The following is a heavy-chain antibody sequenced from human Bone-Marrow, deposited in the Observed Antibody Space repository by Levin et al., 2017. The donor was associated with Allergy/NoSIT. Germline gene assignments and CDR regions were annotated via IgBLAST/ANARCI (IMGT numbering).Heavy chain of an antibody. CDR1: GGSISSSSFY. V-gene: IGHV4-39*07. J-gene: IGHJ4*02. Sequence: SETLSLICTVSGGSISSSSFYWGWIRQPPGKGLEWIGSIFYSGHTYDNPSLRSRVIMSVDTSKNQFSLILSSMTAADTAVYYCARDWITTRGGFDYWGQGTLVTVSA. D-gene: IGHD4-11*01. CDR2: IFYSGHT. CDR3: ARDWITTRGGFDY.